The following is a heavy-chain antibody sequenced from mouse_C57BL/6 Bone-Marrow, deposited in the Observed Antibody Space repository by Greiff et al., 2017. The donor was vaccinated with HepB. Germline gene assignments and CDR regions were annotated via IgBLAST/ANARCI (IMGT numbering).Heavy chain of an antibody. V-gene: IGHV3-6*01. CDR1: GYSITSGYY. J-gene: IGHJ3*01. CDR2: ISYDGSN. D-gene: IGHD3-2*02. Sequence: DVKLVESGPGLVKPSQSLSLTCSVTGYSITSGYYWNWIRQFPGNKLEWMGYISYDGSNNYNPSLKNRISITRDTYKNQFFLKLNSVTTEDTATYYCARDSSGYWFAYWGQGTLVTVSA. CDR3: ARDSSGYWFAY.